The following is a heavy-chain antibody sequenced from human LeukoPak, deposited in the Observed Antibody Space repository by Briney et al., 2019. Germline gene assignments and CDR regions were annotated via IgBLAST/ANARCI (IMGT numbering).Heavy chain of an antibody. CDR1: GASISSYY. Sequence: SETLSLTCSLSGASISSYYWSWIREPPGKGLEWIGYIYARGTTKYNPSLQSRITISVATSKNQFSLRLTSVTAADTAVYYCARLTGGYWGQGTLVTVSS. V-gene: IGHV4-4*09. CDR3: ARLTGGY. J-gene: IGHJ4*02. CDR2: IYARGTT. D-gene: IGHD7-27*01.